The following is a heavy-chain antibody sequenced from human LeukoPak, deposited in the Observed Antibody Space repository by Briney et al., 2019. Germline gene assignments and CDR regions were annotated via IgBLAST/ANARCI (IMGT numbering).Heavy chain of an antibody. CDR3: ARDRGGSCCDY. CDR2: FYYSGGT. J-gene: IGHJ4*02. CDR1: SGSISGYY. Sequence: SETLSLTCTVCSGSISGYYWIWIRQPPGRGVECIGYFYYSGGTNYNPSLKSRVTISVDTSKNQCPLQLSSVTAADTAVYYCARDRGGSCCDYWGQGTMASVS. D-gene: IGHD2-15*01. V-gene: IGHV4-59*01.